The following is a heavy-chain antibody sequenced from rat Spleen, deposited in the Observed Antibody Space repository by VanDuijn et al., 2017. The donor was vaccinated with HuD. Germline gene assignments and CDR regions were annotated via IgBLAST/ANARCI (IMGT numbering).Heavy chain of an antibody. V-gene: IGHV2-30*01. Sequence: QVQLKESGPGLVQPSQTLSLTCTVSGFSLTSYNVHWVRQPTGKGLEWMGIIWTGGSTDYNSALKSRLSISRDTSKSQVFLKMKSLQTEDIATCYWARDGYGGYTLDYWGQGVMVTVSS. CDR3: ARDGYGGYTLDY. D-gene: IGHD1-11*01. J-gene: IGHJ2*01. CDR2: IWTGGST. CDR1: GFSLTSYN.